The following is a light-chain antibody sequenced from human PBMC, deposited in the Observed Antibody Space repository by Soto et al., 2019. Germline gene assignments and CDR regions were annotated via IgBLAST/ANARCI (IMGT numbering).Light chain of an antibody. J-gene: IGKJ4*01. CDR2: WAS. Sequence: DIVMTQSPDSLAVSLGERATINCKSSQTVLYSSNNKNYLAWYQQKPGQPPKLLIYWASIRESGVPDRFSGSGSGTDFTLTISALQAEDVALYYCQQYHTPPLSFGGGTKVDIK. V-gene: IGKV4-1*01. CDR1: QTVLYSSNNKNY. CDR3: QQYHTPPLS.